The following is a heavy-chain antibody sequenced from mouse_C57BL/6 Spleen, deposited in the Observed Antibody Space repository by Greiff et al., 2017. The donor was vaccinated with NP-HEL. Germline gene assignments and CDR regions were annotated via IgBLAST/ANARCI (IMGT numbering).Heavy chain of an antibody. V-gene: IGHV7-3*01. Sequence: EVQRVESGGGLVQPGGSLSLSCAASGFTFTDYYMSWVRQPPGKALEWLGFIRNKANGYTTEYSASVKGRFTISRDNSQSILYLQMKALRAEDSATYYCARNYYYGSSYAWFAYWGQGTLVTVSA. CDR1: GFTFTDYY. CDR2: IRNKANGYTT. CDR3: ARNYYYGSSYAWFAY. J-gene: IGHJ3*01. D-gene: IGHD1-1*01.